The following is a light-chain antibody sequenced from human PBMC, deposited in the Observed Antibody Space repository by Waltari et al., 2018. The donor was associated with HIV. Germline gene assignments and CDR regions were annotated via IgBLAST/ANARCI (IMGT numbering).Light chain of an antibody. CDR2: GAS. CDR3: QQYGSSLIYT. Sequence: EIVLTQSPGTLSLSPGERATLSCRASQSVSSSYLAWYQQKPGQAPRLLIYGASTRATGIPDRFSGSGSGTDFTLTISRLELEDFAVYYCQQYGSSLIYTFGQGTKLEIK. CDR1: QSVSSSY. J-gene: IGKJ2*01. V-gene: IGKV3-20*01.